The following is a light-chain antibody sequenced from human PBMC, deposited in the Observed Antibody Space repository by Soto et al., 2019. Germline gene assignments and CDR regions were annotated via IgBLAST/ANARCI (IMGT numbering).Light chain of an antibody. J-gene: IGLJ2*01. CDR1: SSNIGSNS. CDR3: AARDDSLNGPV. Sequence: QSVLTQPPSASGTPGQRVTISCYGSSSNIGSNSVDWYQQLPGAAPRLLIYYNNQRPSGVPDRFAGSKSGTSGSLVISGLQSEDEAEYYCAARDDSLNGPVFGGGTKLTVL. CDR2: YNN. V-gene: IGLV1-44*01.